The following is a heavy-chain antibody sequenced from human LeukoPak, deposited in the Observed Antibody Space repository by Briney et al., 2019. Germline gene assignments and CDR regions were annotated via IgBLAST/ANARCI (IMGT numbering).Heavy chain of an antibody. CDR2: VKEDGSER. CDR3: ARADAHSSGWYPDAFDI. V-gene: IGHV3-7*01. CDR1: AFIFSGHW. D-gene: IGHD6-19*01. J-gene: IGHJ3*02. Sequence: PGGSLRLSCEGSAFIFSGHWMNWVRQTPGKGLEWVASVKEDGSERQYVDSVKGRFSISRDNTKGSLFLQLNSLRAEDTAVYYCARADAHSSGWYPDAFDIWGQGTMVTVSS.